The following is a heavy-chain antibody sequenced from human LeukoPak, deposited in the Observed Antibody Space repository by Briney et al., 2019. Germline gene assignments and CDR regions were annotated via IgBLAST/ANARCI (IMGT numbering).Heavy chain of an antibody. CDR1: GFTFDDYG. V-gene: IGHV3-20*04. CDR2: IKWNGGST. D-gene: IGHD5-12*01. Sequence: GGSLRLSCAASGFTFDDYGMSWVRQAPGKGLEWVSSIKWNGGSTGYADSVKGRFTISRDNAKNSLYLQMNSLRAEDTALYYCARGGYDHLDYWGQGTLVTVSS. J-gene: IGHJ4*02. CDR3: ARGGYDHLDY.